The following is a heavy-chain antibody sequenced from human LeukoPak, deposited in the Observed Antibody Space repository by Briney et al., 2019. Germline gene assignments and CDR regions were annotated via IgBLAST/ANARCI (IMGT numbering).Heavy chain of an antibody. J-gene: IGHJ4*02. CDR1: GGSFSGYY. Sequence: SETLSLTCAVYGGSFSGYYWSWIRQPPGKGLEWIGEINHSGSTNYNPSLKSRVTISVDTSKNQFSLKLSSVTAADTAVYYCARAVGGDGSGSLWGPGTLVTVSS. CDR3: ARAVGGDGSGSL. D-gene: IGHD3-10*01. CDR2: INHSGST. V-gene: IGHV4-34*01.